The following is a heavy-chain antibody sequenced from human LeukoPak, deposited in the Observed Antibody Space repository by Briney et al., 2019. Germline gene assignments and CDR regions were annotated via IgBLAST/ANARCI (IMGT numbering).Heavy chain of an antibody. J-gene: IGHJ4*02. CDR3: ERDESIAAAGFDY. CDR1: GGTFSSYA. Sequence: GASVKVSCKASGGTFSSYAISWVRQAPGQGLEWMGGIIPIFGTANYAQKFQGRVTITADESTSTAYMELSSLRSEDTAVYYCERDESIAAAGFDYWGQGTLVTVSS. CDR2: IIPIFGTA. V-gene: IGHV1-69*01. D-gene: IGHD6-13*01.